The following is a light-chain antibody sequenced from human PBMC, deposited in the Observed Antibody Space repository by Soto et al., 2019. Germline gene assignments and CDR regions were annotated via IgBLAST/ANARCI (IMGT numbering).Light chain of an antibody. CDR1: SSDIGPYNR. J-gene: IGLJ1*01. CDR3: SSYTSTSPYV. Sequence: QSALTQPPSVSGSPGQSVTISCTGTSSDIGPYNRVSWFQQSPGTAPKLVIYEVSNRASGVPDRFSGSKSGNTASLTISGLQAEDEATYYCSSYTSTSPYVFGTGTKVTVL. CDR2: EVS. V-gene: IGLV2-18*02.